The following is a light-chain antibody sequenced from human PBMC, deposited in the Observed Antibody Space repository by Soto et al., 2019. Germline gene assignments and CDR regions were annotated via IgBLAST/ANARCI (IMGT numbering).Light chain of an antibody. J-gene: IGKJ5*01. CDR1: QSIALS. CDR3: QQSFRSPIT. Sequence: DIQMTQSPSSLSASVGDTVTMTCRASQSIALSVNWYQQKPGKAPKLLIYVAFTLESGVPSRFSGSGSGTEFTLTIRSLQPEDFATYYCQQSFRSPITFGQGRRLAI. V-gene: IGKV1-39*01. CDR2: VAF.